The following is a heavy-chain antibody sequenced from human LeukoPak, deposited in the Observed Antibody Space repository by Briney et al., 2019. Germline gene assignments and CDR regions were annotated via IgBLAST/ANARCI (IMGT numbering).Heavy chain of an antibody. CDR1: GFTFSSYA. CDR2: INSDGSST. CDR3: ARNWFSTYFDY. J-gene: IGHJ4*02. Sequence: GGSLRLSCTASGFTFSSYAMNWVRQAPGKGLVWVSRINSDGSSTSYADSVKGRFTISRDNSKNTLYLQMNSLRAEDTAVYYCARNWFSTYFDYWGQGTLVTVSS. V-gene: IGHV3-74*01. D-gene: IGHD3-10*01.